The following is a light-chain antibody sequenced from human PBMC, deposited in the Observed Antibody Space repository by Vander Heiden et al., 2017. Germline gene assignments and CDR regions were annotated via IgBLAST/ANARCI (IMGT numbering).Light chain of an antibody. CDR2: EVS. J-gene: IGLJ1*01. Sequence: QSALTQPASVSGSPGQSITISCTGTSSDVGGYNYVSWYQQHQGKAPKLMIYEVSNRPSGVSNRFSGSKSGNTASLTISGLQAEDEADYYCSSYTSSSTPVFGTGTKVTVL. CDR3: SSYTSSSTPV. CDR1: SSDVGGYNY. V-gene: IGLV2-14*01.